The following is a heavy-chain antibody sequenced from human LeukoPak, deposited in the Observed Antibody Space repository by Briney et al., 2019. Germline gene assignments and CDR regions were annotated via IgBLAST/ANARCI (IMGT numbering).Heavy chain of an antibody. J-gene: IGHJ5*02. V-gene: IGHV4-4*07. D-gene: IGHD5-18*01. CDR1: GGSISSYY. CDR3: AREGIQLWFNWFDP. Sequence: SETLSLTCTVSGGSISSYYWSWIRQPAGKGLEWIGRIYTSGSTNYNPSLKSRVTMSVDTPKTQFSLKLSSVTAADTAVYYCAREGIQLWFNWFDPWGQGTLVTVSS. CDR2: IYTSGST.